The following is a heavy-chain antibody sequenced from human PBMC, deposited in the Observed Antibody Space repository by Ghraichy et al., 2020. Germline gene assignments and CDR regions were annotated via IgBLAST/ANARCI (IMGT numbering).Heavy chain of an antibody. CDR1: GFTFSSYA. CDR3: AKHQYSGGPYLMDC. CDR2: ISGSGGST. D-gene: IGHD1-26*01. Sequence: GGSLRLSCAASGFTFSSYAMSWVRQAPGKGLEWVSVISGSGGSTDYADSVKGRFTISRDNSKNMLYLQMNSLRAEDTAVYYCAKHQYSGGPYLMDCWGQGSLFSVAS. J-gene: IGHJ4*02. V-gene: IGHV3-23*01.